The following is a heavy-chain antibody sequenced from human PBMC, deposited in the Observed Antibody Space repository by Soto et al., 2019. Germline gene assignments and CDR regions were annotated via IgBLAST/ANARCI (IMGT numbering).Heavy chain of an antibody. CDR1: GGSFSGYY. CDR3: ARADRTLVTSYSLDV. J-gene: IGHJ6*02. V-gene: IGHV4-34*01. Sequence: PSETLSLTCAVYGGSFSGYYWTWIRHPPGKGLEWIGEINHSGTINFNPSLKSRLTISLDTSKKHFSLKLSSVTDADTAAYYCARADRTLVTSYSLDVWGQGTTVTVSS. D-gene: IGHD2-21*02. CDR2: INHSGTI.